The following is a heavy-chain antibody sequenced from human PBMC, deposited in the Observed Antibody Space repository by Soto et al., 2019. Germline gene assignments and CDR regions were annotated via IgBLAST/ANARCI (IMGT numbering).Heavy chain of an antibody. CDR2: IGTAGDT. D-gene: IGHD6-13*01. V-gene: IGHV3-13*01. Sequence: GGSLRLSCAASGFTFSSYDMHWVRQATGKGLEWVSAIGTAGDTYYPGSVKGRFTISRENAKNSLYLQMNSLRAGDTAVYYCARGGSWEPSYIAAAGDQEDYYYMDVWGKGTTVTVSS. CDR1: GFTFSSYD. CDR3: ARGGSWEPSYIAAAGDQEDYYYMDV. J-gene: IGHJ6*03.